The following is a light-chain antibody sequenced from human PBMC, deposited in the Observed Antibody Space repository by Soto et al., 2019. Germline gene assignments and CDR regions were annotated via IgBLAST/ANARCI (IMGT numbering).Light chain of an antibody. Sequence: DIQLTQSHCTLSASVGDSVALTGRASQSISSWLAWYQQKPGKAPKLLIYDASSLESGVPSRFSGSGSGTEFTLTISSLQPDDFATYYCQHYKTYAVTFGQGTRLEIK. CDR2: DAS. J-gene: IGKJ5*01. CDR3: QHYKTYAVT. CDR1: QSISSW. V-gene: IGKV1-5*01.